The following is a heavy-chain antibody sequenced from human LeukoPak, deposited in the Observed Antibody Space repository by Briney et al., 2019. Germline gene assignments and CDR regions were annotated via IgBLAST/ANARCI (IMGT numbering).Heavy chain of an antibody. Sequence: SQTLSLTCTVSGGSISSGDYYWSWIRQPPGKGLEWIGYIYYSGSTYYNPSLKSRVTISVDTSKNQFSLKLSSVTAADTAVYYCARGGSRQISSSDFDSWGQGTLVTVSS. D-gene: IGHD6-6*01. V-gene: IGHV4-30-4*01. J-gene: IGHJ4*02. CDR1: GGSISSGDYY. CDR2: IYYSGST. CDR3: ARGGSRQISSSDFDS.